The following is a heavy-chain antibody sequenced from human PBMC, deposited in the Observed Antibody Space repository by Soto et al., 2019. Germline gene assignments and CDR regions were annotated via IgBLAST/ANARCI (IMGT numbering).Heavy chain of an antibody. V-gene: IGHV4-59*01. CDR1: CDSISSYY. J-gene: IGHJ5*02. Sequence: ETLSLTCTFSCDSISSYYLGWIRQPPGKGLEWIGYIHYSGSTNYNPSLKSRVTISVDTPKNQFSLKVNSMTAADTVVYYCARGGLAARKGRWFDPWGQGTLVTVSS. D-gene: IGHD6-6*01. CDR2: IHYSGST. CDR3: ARGGLAARKGRWFDP.